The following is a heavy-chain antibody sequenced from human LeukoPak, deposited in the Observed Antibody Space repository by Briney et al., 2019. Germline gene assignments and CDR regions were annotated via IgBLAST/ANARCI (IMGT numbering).Heavy chain of an antibody. CDR2: INHSGST. CDR1: GGSFSGYY. D-gene: IGHD3-10*01. V-gene: IGHV4-34*01. Sequence: SETLSLTCAVYGGSFSGYYWSWIRQPPGKGLEWIGEINHSGSTNYNPSLKSRVTISVDTPKNQFSLKLSSVTAADTAVYYCARARRYYGSGSYHPPYNWFDPWGQGTLVTVSS. J-gene: IGHJ5*02. CDR3: ARARRYYGSGSYHPPYNWFDP.